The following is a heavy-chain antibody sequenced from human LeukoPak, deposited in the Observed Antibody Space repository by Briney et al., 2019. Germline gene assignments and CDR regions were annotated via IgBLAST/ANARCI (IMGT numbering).Heavy chain of an antibody. Sequence: SETLSLTCTVSDYSVNSGYYWGWIRQPPGKGLEWIGSIFHSGDTYYNPSLKSRLSMSVDTSENQFSLRLSSATAADTAVYYCAGTYSLYDAFDIWGQGTMVTVSS. CDR3: AGTYSLYDAFDI. CDR2: IFHSGDT. V-gene: IGHV4-38-2*02. J-gene: IGHJ3*02. D-gene: IGHD6-13*01. CDR1: DYSVNSGYY.